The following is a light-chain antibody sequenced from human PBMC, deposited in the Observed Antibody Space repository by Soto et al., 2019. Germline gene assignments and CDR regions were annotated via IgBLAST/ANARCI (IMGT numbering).Light chain of an antibody. V-gene: IGKV3-20*01. J-gene: IGKJ1*01. Sequence: EIVLTQSPGTLSLSPGETATLSCRASQTVNSDYLAWFQQRPGQAPRLLIFATSRRATDIPDRFSGSGSGTDFTLAIRRLEPEDFAVYYCHQFGYSPRTFGQGTKXX. CDR1: QTVNSDY. CDR3: HQFGYSPRT. CDR2: ATS.